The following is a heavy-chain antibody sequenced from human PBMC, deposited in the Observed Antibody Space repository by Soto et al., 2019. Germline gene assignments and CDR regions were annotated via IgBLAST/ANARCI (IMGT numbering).Heavy chain of an antibody. CDR3: AKTAGYDYVWGSSGLDP. D-gene: IGHD3-16*01. CDR1: GFTFSSYG. J-gene: IGHJ5*02. Sequence: GGSLRLSCAGSGFTFSSYGMHWVRQAPGKGLEWVAVISYDGSDKYYGDSVKGRITISRDDSKKTLYLQMNSLRVEDTVFYYCAKTAGYDYVWGSSGLDPWGQGTLVTVSS. CDR2: ISYDGSDK. V-gene: IGHV3-30*18.